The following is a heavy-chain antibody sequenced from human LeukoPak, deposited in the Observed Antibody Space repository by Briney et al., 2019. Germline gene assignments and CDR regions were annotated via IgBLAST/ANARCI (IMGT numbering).Heavy chain of an antibody. CDR2: ISAYNGNT. J-gene: IGHJ6*03. Sequence: ASVKVSCKASGYTFTSYGISWVRQAPGQGLEWMGWISAYNGNTNYAQKLQGRVTMTTDTSTSTAYMELRSLRSDDTAVYYCARVAAPWWGVLDYYYYMDAWGKGTTVTVSS. CDR1: GYTFTSYG. CDR3: ARVAAPWWGVLDYYYYMDA. V-gene: IGHV1-18*01. D-gene: IGHD6-6*01.